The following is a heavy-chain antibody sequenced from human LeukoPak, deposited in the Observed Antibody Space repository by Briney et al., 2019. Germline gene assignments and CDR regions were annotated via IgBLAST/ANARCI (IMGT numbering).Heavy chain of an antibody. CDR1: GFTFSSYE. CDR2: ISSSGSTI. D-gene: IGHD3-16*01. V-gene: IGHV3-48*03. CDR3: AREGGWADLYFDY. J-gene: IGHJ4*02. Sequence: PGGSLRLSCAASGFTFSSYEMNWVRQAPGKGLEWVSYISSSGSTIYYADSVKGRFTISRDNAKNSLYLQMNSLRAEDTAVYYCAREGGWADLYFDYWGQGTLVTVSS.